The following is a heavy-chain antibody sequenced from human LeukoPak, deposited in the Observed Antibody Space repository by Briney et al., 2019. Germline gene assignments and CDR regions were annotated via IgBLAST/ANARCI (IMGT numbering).Heavy chain of an antibody. CDR3: ARAYTSPNGPY. D-gene: IGHD3-16*01. CDR2: INPNSGGT. J-gene: IGHJ4*02. CDR1: GYTFTYYY. V-gene: IGHV1-2*02. Sequence: ASVKVSCKASGYTFTYYYLHWLRQPPGHGLEWMGWINPNSGGTNYAQKFQGGVTMTRNTSITTAYMVLNRLRSDDTAVYYCARAYTSPNGPYWGQGILVTVSS.